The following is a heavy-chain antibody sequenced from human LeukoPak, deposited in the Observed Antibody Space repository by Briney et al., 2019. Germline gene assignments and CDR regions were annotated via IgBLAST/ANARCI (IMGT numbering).Heavy chain of an antibody. V-gene: IGHV3-20*04. CDR1: GFTFNDYG. J-gene: IGHJ5*02. Sequence: PGGSLRLSCAASGFTFNDYGMSWVRQAPGKGLEWVSGINWNGGRTGYADSMKGRFIISRDNAKNSLYLQVNSLRAEDTAVYYCARDPPDVAVAGTGWFDPWGQGTLVTVSS. CDR2: INWNGGRT. CDR3: ARDPPDVAVAGTGWFDP. D-gene: IGHD6-19*01.